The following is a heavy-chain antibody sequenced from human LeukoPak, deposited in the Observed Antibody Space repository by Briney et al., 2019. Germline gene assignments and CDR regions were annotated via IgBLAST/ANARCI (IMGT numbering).Heavy chain of an antibody. CDR3: ARDREVRGVIAPYYYYYMGV. J-gene: IGHJ6*03. CDR2: IYTSGST. V-gene: IGHV4-4*07. D-gene: IGHD3-10*01. CDR1: GGSISSYY. Sequence: SETLSLTCTVSGGSISSYYWSWIRQPAGKGLEWIGRIYTSGSTNYNPSLKSRVTMSVDTSKNQFSLKLSSVTAADTAVYYCARDREVRGVIAPYYYYYMGVWGKGTTVTISS.